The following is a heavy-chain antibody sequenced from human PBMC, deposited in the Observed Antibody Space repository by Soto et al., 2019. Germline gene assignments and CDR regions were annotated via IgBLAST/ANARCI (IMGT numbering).Heavy chain of an antibody. CDR2: ISSESITR. CDR3: VREPSGGDDYPDPRES. CDR1: GFTFSAYS. Sequence: EVQLVESGGDLVQPGGSLRLACAASGFTFSAYSMHWVRQAPGKGLEWVSYISSESITRYYADSVKGRVTISRDNAKNSLYLQMNSLRDEDTAVYYCVREPSGGDDYPDPRESWGQGTLVTVSS. V-gene: IGHV3-48*02. J-gene: IGHJ4*02. D-gene: IGHD2-21*02.